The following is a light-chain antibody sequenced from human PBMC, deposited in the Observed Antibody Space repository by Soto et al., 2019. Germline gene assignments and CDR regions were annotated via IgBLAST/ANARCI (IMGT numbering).Light chain of an antibody. J-gene: IGLJ3*02. CDR3: QSYDSSNWV. CDR2: EDN. Sequence: NFMLTQPHSVSESPGKTVTISCTRSSGSIASNYAQWYQQRPGSAPTTVIYEDNQRPSGVPDRFSGSIDSSSNSASLTISGLKTEDEADYYCQSYDSSNWVFGGGTKVTVL. V-gene: IGLV6-57*04. CDR1: SGSIASNY.